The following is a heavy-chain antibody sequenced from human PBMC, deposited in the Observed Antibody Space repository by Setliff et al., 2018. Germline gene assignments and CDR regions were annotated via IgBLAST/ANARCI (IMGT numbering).Heavy chain of an antibody. CDR3: AKAIYCSGGSCYSGRPDYFDY. CDR2: IWNDGTTK. CDR1: GFTFSSHG. Sequence: PGGSLRLSCAASGFTFSSHGMHWVRQAPGKGLEWVAIIWNDGTTKYYADSVKGRFTISRDNSKNTLYLQMNSLRAEDTAVYYCAKAIYCSGGSCYSGRPDYFDYWGQGTLVTVSS. J-gene: IGHJ4*02. D-gene: IGHD2-15*01. V-gene: IGHV3-33*06.